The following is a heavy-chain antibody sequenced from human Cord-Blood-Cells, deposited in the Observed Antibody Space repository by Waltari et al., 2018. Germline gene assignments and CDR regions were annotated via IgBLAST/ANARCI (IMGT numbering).Heavy chain of an antibody. J-gene: IGHJ4*02. CDR1: GGSISSGGYS. D-gene: IGHD1-7*01. CDR3: ARAPGYNWNYYFDY. Sequence: QLQLQESGSGVVKPSQTMPLTCAVPGGSISSGGYSWSWIRQPPGKGLEWIGYIYHSGSTYYNPSLKSRVTISVDRSKNQFSLKLSSVTAADTAVYYCARAPGYNWNYYFDYWGQGTLVTVSS. CDR2: IYHSGST. V-gene: IGHV4-30-2*01.